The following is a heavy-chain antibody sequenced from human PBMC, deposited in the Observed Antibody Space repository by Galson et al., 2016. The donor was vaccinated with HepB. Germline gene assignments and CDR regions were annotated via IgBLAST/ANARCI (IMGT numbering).Heavy chain of an antibody. Sequence: SLRLSCAASGFIFSDHYMDWVRQAPGKGLEWVGRSKDKTNSFTTEYAASVKGRFIISRDDSKNSLYLQMNSLKTEDSAVYYCAVRADYYDDSGHYTFDSWGQGTLVTVSS. CDR1: GFIFSDHY. D-gene: IGHD3-22*01. V-gene: IGHV3-72*01. CDR2: SKDKTNSFTT. CDR3: AVRADYYDDSGHYTFDS. J-gene: IGHJ4*02.